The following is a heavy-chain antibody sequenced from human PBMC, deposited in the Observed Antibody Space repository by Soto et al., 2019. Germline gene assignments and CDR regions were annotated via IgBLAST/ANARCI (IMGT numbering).Heavy chain of an antibody. J-gene: IGHJ6*02. V-gene: IGHV3-21*01. CDR2: SSSSSTYI. Sequence: GGSLRLSCAASGFTVSSNYMSWVRQAPGKGLEWVSSSSSSSTYIYYADSVKGRFTISRDNAKNSLYLQMNSLRAEDTAVYFCARVYYSNLPYYFYYMGVWGQGTTVTVSS. CDR3: ARVYYSNLPYYFYYMGV. CDR1: GFTVSSNY. D-gene: IGHD4-4*01.